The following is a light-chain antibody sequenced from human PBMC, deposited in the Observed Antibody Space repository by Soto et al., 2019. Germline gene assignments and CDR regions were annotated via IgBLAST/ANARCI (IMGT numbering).Light chain of an antibody. V-gene: IGLV2-14*01. J-gene: IGLJ1*01. Sequence: QSVLTQPASVSGSPGQSITISCTGTSSDVGGYNYVSWYQQHPSKAPKLMIYEVSNRPSGVSNRFSGSKSGNTASLTISGLQAEDEADYYCSSYTSSSTYVFGTGTKGTVL. CDR3: SSYTSSSTYV. CDR1: SSDVGGYNY. CDR2: EVS.